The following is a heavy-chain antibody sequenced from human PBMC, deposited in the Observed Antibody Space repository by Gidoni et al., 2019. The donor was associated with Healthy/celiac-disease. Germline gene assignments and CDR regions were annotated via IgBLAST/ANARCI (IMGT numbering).Heavy chain of an antibody. D-gene: IGHD1-26*01. J-gene: IGHJ4*02. CDR1: GFTFSSSS. V-gene: IGHV3-48*02. Sequence: VQLVQSGGGFVQPGGSLRLSCPASGFTFSSSSMTGVRQAPGKGLEWVAYSSSSSSTIYYADSVKGRFTISRDNAKNSLYLQMNSLRDEDTAVYYCARERLSSWELLTTFDYWGQGTLVTVSS. CDR3: ARERLSSWELLTTFDY. CDR2: SSSSSSTI.